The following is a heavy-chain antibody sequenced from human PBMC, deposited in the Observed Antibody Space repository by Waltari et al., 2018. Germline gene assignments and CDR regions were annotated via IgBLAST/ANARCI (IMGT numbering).Heavy chain of an antibody. D-gene: IGHD1-20*01. CDR2: ISVSDGT. Sequence: EVQILESGAGLVQPGGYLTLSWSGRGTIFNTLAINWVRLSPVTGLQCVSAISVSDGTYYADSVKGRFTVSRDTPKNTVYLQMSDLRGEDTAIYYCATPFYNWYDPLHSWGQGTLVAVSS. J-gene: IGHJ4*02. CDR1: GTIFNTLA. V-gene: IGHV3-23*01. CDR3: ATPFYNWYDPLHS.